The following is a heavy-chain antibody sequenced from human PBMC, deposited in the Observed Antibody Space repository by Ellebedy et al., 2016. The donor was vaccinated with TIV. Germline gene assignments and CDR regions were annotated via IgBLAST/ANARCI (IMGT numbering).Heavy chain of an antibody. D-gene: IGHD5-24*01. CDR3: AKDRNFPNDVFDL. V-gene: IGHV3-23*01. CDR2: ISGPDMRT. CDR1: GSTFNNYA. Sequence: GGSLRLXXVASGSTFNNYAFSWVRQAPGKGLEWVSAISGPDMRTWYADSVKGRFTITRDTSMNMVYLHMNSLRVEDTAIYYCAKDRNFPNDVFDLWGQGTVVTVSS. J-gene: IGHJ3*01.